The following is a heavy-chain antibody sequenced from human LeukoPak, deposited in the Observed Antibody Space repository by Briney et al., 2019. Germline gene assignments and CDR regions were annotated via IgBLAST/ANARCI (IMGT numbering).Heavy chain of an antibody. V-gene: IGHV3-53*01. D-gene: IGHD4-17*01. CDR2: IYSGGST. Sequence: GGSLRLSCAASGFTVSSNYMSWVRQAPGKGLEWVSVIYSGGSTYYADSVKGRFTISRDNSKNTLYLQMNSLRAEDTAVYYCARGGTVTTEGPFDYWGQGTLVTVPS. J-gene: IGHJ4*02. CDR3: ARGGTVTTEGPFDY. CDR1: GFTVSSNY.